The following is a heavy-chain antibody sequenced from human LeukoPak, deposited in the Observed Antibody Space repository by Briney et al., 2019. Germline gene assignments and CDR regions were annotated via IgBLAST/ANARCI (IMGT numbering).Heavy chain of an antibody. D-gene: IGHD2-2*01. Sequence: ASVKVSCKASGYTFTGYYMHWVRQAPGRGLEWMGWINPNSGGTNYAQKFQGRVTMTRDTSISTAYMELSRLRSDDTAVYYCARVRGYCSSTSCSPFNWFDPWGQGTLVTVSS. J-gene: IGHJ5*02. CDR1: GYTFTGYY. CDR2: INPNSGGT. V-gene: IGHV1-2*02. CDR3: ARVRGYCSSTSCSPFNWFDP.